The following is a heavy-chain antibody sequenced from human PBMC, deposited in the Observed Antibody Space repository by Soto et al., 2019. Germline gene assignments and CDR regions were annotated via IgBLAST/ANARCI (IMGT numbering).Heavy chain of an antibody. Sequence: GGSLRLSCAASGFTVSSNYMSWVRQAPGKGLEWVSVIYSGGSTYYADSVKGRFTISRDNSKNTLYLQMNSLRAEDTAVYYCARERPYDSSGHFDYWGQGTLVTVSS. CDR2: IYSGGST. CDR3: ARERPYDSSGHFDY. D-gene: IGHD3-22*01. V-gene: IGHV3-53*01. CDR1: GFTVSSNY. J-gene: IGHJ4*02.